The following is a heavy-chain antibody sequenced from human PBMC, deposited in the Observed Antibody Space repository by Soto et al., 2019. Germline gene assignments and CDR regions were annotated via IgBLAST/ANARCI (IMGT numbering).Heavy chain of an antibody. V-gene: IGHV4-59*01. CDR2: IYYSGST. CDR3: ARDRGYCGGDCAPPYYYYGKDV. CDR1: GGSISSYY. Sequence: SETLSLTCTVSGGSISSYYWSWIRQPPGKGLEWIGYIYYSGSTNYNPSLKSRVTISVDTSKNQFSLKLSSVTAADTAVYYCARDRGYCGGDCAPPYYYYGKDVWGQGTTVTVSS. D-gene: IGHD2-21*02. J-gene: IGHJ6*02.